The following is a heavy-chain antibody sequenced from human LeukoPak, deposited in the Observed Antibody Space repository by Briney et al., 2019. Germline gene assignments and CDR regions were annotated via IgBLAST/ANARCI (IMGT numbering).Heavy chain of an antibody. J-gene: IGHJ4*02. CDR2: ISAYNGNT. Sequence: ASVKVSCKASGYTFTSYGISWVRQAPGQGLEWMGWISAYNGNTNYAQKLQGRVTMTTDTSTSTAYMELRSLRSDDTVVYYCARTSVRYFDWLTPPYFDYWGQGTLVTVSS. CDR1: GYTFTSYG. CDR3: ARTSVRYFDWLTPPYFDY. D-gene: IGHD3-9*01. V-gene: IGHV1-18*01.